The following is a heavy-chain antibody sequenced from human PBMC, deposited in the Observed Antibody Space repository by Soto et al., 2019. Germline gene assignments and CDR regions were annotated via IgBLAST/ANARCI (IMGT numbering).Heavy chain of an antibody. CDR1: GGTFSSYA. J-gene: IGHJ4*02. CDR3: ARSLVVVAATAHYYFDY. CDR2: IIPIFGTA. D-gene: IGHD2-15*01. V-gene: IGHV1-69*13. Sequence: SVKVSCKASGGTFSSYAISWVRQAPGQGLEWMGGIIPIFGTANYAQKFQGRVTITADESTSTAYMELSSLRSEDTAVYYCARSLVVVAATAHYYFDYWGQGTLVTVSS.